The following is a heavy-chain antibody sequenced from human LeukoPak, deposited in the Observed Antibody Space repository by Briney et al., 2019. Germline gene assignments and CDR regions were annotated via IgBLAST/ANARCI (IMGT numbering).Heavy chain of an antibody. J-gene: IGHJ4*02. Sequence: GGSLRLSCAASGFTFSSYAMSWVRQAPGKGLESVSNIRTSAEGANYAYYADSVKGRVTISRDDAKNTLYLHMNSLRDDDTAVYYCASDQRYAFDYWGQGILVTVSS. V-gene: IGHV3-48*02. D-gene: IGHD3-9*01. CDR3: ASDQRYAFDY. CDR1: GFTFSSYA. CDR2: IRTSAEGANYA.